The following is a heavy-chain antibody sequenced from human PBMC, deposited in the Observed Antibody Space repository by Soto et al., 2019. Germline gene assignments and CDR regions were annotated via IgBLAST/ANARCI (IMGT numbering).Heavy chain of an antibody. CDR1: GYTFTGCY. J-gene: IGHJ4*02. V-gene: IGHV1-2*02. D-gene: IGHD4-17*01. CDR2: INPASGGT. Sequence: ASVKVSCKASGYTFTGCYLHWVRQAPGQGLEWMGWINPASGGTKYAQKFQGRVTMTRDTSISTAYMELISLTSDDTAVFYCARKIRDYNFDYWGQGTLVTAPQ. CDR3: ARKIRDYNFDY.